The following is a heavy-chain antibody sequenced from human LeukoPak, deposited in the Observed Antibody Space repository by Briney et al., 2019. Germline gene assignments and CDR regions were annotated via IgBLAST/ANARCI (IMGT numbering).Heavy chain of an antibody. J-gene: IGHJ2*01. D-gene: IGHD6-6*01. CDR1: GYTFTSYG. V-gene: IGHV1-18*01. CDR3: ARRAAARPLYWYFDH. CDR2: ISAYNGNT. Sequence: ASVKVSCKASGYTFTSYGISWVRQAPGQGLEWMGWISAYNGNTNYAQKLQGRVTMTTDTSTSTAYMELRSLRSDDTAVYYCARRAAARPLYWYFDHWGRGTLVTVSS.